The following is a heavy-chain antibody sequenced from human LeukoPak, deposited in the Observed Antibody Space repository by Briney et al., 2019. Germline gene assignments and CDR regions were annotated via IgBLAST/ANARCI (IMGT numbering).Heavy chain of an antibody. Sequence: PSETLSLTCSVSGGSISSYYWSWIRQPPGKGLEWIGYIYYSGSTNYNPSLKSRVTISVDTSKNQFSLRLSSVTAADTAVYYCARVTGYIVEDYFDYWGQGTLVIVSS. J-gene: IGHJ4*02. CDR3: ARVTGYIVEDYFDY. CDR1: GGSISSYY. CDR2: IYYSGST. V-gene: IGHV4-59*01. D-gene: IGHD3-22*01.